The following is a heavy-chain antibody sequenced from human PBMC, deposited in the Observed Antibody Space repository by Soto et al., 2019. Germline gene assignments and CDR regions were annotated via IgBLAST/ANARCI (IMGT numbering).Heavy chain of an antibody. V-gene: IGHV3-30-3*01. CDR1: GFTFSSYA. J-gene: IGHJ3*02. D-gene: IGHD3-22*01. CDR3: ARGYYDSSGYYYRGPPRDAFDI. CDR2: ISYDGSNK. Sequence: GGSLRLSCAASGFTFSSYAMHWVRQAPGKGLEWVAVISYDGSNKYYADSVKGRFTISRDNSKNTLYLQMNSLRAEDTAVYYCARGYYDSSGYYYRGPPRDAFDIWGQGTMVTVSS.